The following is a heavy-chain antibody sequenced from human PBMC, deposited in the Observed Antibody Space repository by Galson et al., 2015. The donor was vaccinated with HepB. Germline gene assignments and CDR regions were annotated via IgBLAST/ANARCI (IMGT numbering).Heavy chain of an antibody. D-gene: IGHD6-19*01. CDR3: AKVFPEKTDGWYRQALYYFDS. V-gene: IGHV3-23*01. CDR2: ITPSGDNT. Sequence: SLRLSCAASGFTFSYYAMTWVRQAPGKGLEWVSAITPSGDNTYSADSLKGRFTISRDNSKNTVFLQMNSLRADDTAIYFCAKVFPEKTDGWYRQALYYFDSWGQGTLVAVSS. J-gene: IGHJ4*02. CDR1: GFTFSYYA.